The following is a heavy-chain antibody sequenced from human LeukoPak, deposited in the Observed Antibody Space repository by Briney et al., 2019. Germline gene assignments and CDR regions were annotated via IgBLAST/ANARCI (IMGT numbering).Heavy chain of an antibody. V-gene: IGHV3-21*01. Sequence: PGGSLRLSCAASGFTFSSYSMNWVRQAPGKGLEWVSSISSSSSYIYYADSVKGRFTISRDNAKNSLYLQMNSLRAEDTAVYYCARAVGESRTPVNTPIWGQGTMVTVSS. CDR3: ARAVGESRTPVNTPI. D-gene: IGHD4-17*01. J-gene: IGHJ3*02. CDR1: GFTFSSYS. CDR2: ISSSSSYI.